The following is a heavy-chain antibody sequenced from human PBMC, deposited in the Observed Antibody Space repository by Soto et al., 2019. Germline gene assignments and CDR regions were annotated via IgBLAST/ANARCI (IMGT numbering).Heavy chain of an antibody. V-gene: IGHV4-34*01. D-gene: IGHD3-9*01. J-gene: IGHJ2*01. CDR2: INDRGSI. CDR3: ARESHDILTGPPWVWYFDL. CDR1: GGSFSGYY. Sequence: QVQLQQWGAGPLRPLETLSLTCGVSGGSFSGYYWAWIRQSPGKGLEWIGEINDRGSINYNPSLKSRVSISVDTSKNHCYLNLRSVTAADTAVYYCARESHDILTGPPWVWYFDLWGRGTVVTVSS.